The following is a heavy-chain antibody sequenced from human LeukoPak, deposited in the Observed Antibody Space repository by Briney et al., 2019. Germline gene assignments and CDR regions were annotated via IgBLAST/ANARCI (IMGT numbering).Heavy chain of an antibody. CDR1: GGSISSSSSY. CDR2: IYYSGST. V-gene: IGHV4-39*01. J-gene: IGHJ4*02. Sequence: PSETLSLTCTVSGGSISSSSSYWGWIRQPPGRGLEWIGSIYYSGSTCYNPSLKSRVTISLDTSKNQFSLKLSSVTAADTAVYYCTYSYGYLYYFDYWGQGTLVTVSS. D-gene: IGHD5-18*01. CDR3: TYSYGYLYYFDY.